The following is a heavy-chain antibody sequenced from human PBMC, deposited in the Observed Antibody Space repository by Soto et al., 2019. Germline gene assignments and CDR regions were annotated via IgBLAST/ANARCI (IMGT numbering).Heavy chain of an antibody. V-gene: IGHV3-30*03. J-gene: IGHJ5*01. CDR2: VSYDGSKK. D-gene: IGHD3-22*01. Sequence: QVQLVESGGGVVQPGRSLRLTYAASGFTFSSNGMHWVRQAPGKGLEWVALVSYDGSKKYYADSVKGRFTISRDNSENTLYLQMNSLRAEDTAVYYCARWVGGSMYDNSGKYDSWGQGTLVTVSS. CDR3: ARWVGGSMYDNSGKYDS. CDR1: GFTFSSNG.